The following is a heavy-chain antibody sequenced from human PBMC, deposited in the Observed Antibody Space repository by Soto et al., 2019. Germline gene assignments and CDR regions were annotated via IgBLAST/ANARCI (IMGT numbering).Heavy chain of an antibody. CDR3: AKGGDWLDY. V-gene: IGHV4-34*02. Sequence: QVQLQQRGAGLLKSSETLSLTCAVYGESLSGDYWSWIRQPPGKGPEWIGEINYSGITNYNPSLQSRVTISVDTAKNDFSLKLSSMTAADTAIYYCAKGGDWLDYWRQGTLVTVSS. J-gene: IGHJ4*02. D-gene: IGHD2-21*02. CDR1: GESLSGDY. CDR2: INYSGIT.